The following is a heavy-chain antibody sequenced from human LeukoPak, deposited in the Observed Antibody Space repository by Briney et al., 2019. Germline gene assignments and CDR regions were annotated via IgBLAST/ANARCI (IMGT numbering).Heavy chain of an antibody. CDR2: ISAYNGNT. CDR3: ARDRGPAATPYDFWSGYYHYYFDY. Sequence: ASVKVSCKASGYTFTSYGISWVRQAPGQGLEWMGWISAYNGNTNYAQKLQGRVTMTTDTSTSTAYMELRSLRSEDTAVYYCARDRGPAATPYDFWSGYYHYYFDYWGQGTLVTVSS. V-gene: IGHV1-18*01. CDR1: GYTFTSYG. D-gene: IGHD3-3*01. J-gene: IGHJ4*02.